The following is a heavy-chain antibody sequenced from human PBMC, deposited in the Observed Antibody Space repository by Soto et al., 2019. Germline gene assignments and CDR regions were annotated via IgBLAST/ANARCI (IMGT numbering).Heavy chain of an antibody. J-gene: IGHJ4*02. CDR2: TSYDGNNK. CDR1: GFRFKSFV. Sequence: QVQLVESGGGVVQPGTSLRLSCAASGFRFKSFVMHWVRQAPGKGLEWVAFTSYDGNNKDYGDSVKGRFTVSRDNSQNTLHLQMDFLGPEDTALNYCARWGTTGGFDLWGQGALVSVSS. D-gene: IGHD3-16*01. CDR3: ARWGTTGGFDL. V-gene: IGHV3-30*19.